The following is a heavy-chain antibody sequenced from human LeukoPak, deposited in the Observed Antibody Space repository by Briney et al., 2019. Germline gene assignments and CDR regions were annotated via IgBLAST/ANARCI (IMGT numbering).Heavy chain of an antibody. V-gene: IGHV1-2*02. Sequence: GASVKVSCKASGYTFTGYYMHWVRQAPGQGLEWMGWINPNSGGTNYAQKFQGRVTMTTDTSTSTAYMELRSLRSDDTAVYYCARYQPTILGYCSGGSCYFDYWGQGTLVTVSS. J-gene: IGHJ4*02. CDR1: GYTFTGYY. CDR2: INPNSGGT. CDR3: ARYQPTILGYCSGGSCYFDY. D-gene: IGHD2-15*01.